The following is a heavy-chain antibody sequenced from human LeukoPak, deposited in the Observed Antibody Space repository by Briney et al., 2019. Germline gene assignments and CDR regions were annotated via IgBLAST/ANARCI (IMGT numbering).Heavy chain of an antibody. CDR1: GFTFSHYA. Sequence: GRSLTLSRAASGFTFSHYALHWVRQAPGKGLEWVAIISYDGSNKYYADSVKGRFTISRDNSKNTLYLQMNSLRTEDTAVYSCATTPSSGSFPYYFDYWGQGTLVTVSS. D-gene: IGHD1-26*01. CDR3: ATTPSSGSFPYYFDY. J-gene: IGHJ4*02. V-gene: IGHV3-30*14. CDR2: ISYDGSNK.